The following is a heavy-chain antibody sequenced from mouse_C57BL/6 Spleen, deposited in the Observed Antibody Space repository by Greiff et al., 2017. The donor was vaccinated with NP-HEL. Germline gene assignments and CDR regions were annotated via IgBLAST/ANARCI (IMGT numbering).Heavy chain of an antibody. V-gene: IGHV14-2*01. D-gene: IGHD1-1*01. CDR1: GFNIKDYY. CDR3: ARAITTVVAKDYAMDY. Sequence: EVKLLESGAELVKPGASVKLSCTASGFNIKDYYMHWVKQRTEQGLEWIGRIDPEDGETKYAPKFQGKATITADTSSNTAYLQLSSLTSEDTAVYYCARAITTVVAKDYAMDYWGQGTSVTVSS. CDR2: IDPEDGET. J-gene: IGHJ4*01.